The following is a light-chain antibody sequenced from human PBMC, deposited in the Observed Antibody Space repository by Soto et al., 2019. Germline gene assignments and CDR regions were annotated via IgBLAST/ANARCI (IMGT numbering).Light chain of an antibody. V-gene: IGLV2-14*01. Sequence: QSALTQPASVSGSPGQSITISCTGTSSDVGGYNYVSWYQQHPGKAPKLMIYDVSDRPSGVSNRFSGSKSGNTASLTISELQAEDEADYYCSSYTTSSTLCVFGTGTKLTVL. CDR3: SSYTTSSTLCV. CDR2: DVS. CDR1: SSDVGGYNY. J-gene: IGLJ1*01.